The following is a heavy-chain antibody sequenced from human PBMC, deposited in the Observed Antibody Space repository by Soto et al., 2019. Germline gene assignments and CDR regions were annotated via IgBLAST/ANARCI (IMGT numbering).Heavy chain of an antibody. V-gene: IGHV1-69*08. D-gene: IGHD2-2*01. Sequence: QVQLVQSGAEVKKPGSSVKVSCKASGGTFSSYTISWVRQAPGQGLEWMGRIIPILGIANYAQKFQGRVTITADKSTSTAHMELSSLRSEDTAVYYCAREQYQRLDYYYYYMDVWGKGTTVTVSS. J-gene: IGHJ6*03. CDR2: IIPILGIA. CDR3: AREQYQRLDYYYYYMDV. CDR1: GGTFSSYT.